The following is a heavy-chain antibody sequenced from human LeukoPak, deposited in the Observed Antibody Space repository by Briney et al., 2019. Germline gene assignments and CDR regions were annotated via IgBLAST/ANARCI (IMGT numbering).Heavy chain of an antibody. CDR1: GYTFTGYY. J-gene: IGHJ4*02. CDR3: AREVPERYCSSTSCYAGRYFDY. D-gene: IGHD2-2*01. CDR2: INPNSGGT. Sequence: ASVKVSCKASGYTFTGYYMQWVRQAPGQGLEWMGWINPNSGGTNYAQKFQGRVTMTRDTSISTAYMELSRLRSDDTAVYYCAREVPERYCSSTSCYAGRYFDYWGQGTLATVSS. V-gene: IGHV1-2*02.